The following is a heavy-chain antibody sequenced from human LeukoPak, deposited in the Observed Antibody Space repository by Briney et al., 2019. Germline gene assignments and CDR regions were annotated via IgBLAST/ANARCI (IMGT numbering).Heavy chain of an antibody. CDR2: ISGSGGST. J-gene: IGHJ4*02. D-gene: IGHD6-19*01. CDR1: GFPFSSYA. CDR3: AKTKYSSGWYGDY. V-gene: IGHV3-23*01. Sequence: GGSLRLSCAASGFPFSSYAMSWVRQAPGKGLEWVSAISGSGGSTYYADSVKGRFTISRDNSKSTLYLQMNSLRAEDTAVYYCAKTKYSSGWYGDYWGQGTLVTVSS.